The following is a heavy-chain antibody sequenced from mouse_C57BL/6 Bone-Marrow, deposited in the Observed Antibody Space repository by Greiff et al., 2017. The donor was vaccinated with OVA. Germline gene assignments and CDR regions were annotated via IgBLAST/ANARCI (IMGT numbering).Heavy chain of an antibody. J-gene: IGHJ2*01. V-gene: IGHV1-82*01. CDR3: ARTPDSSGDDY. CDR2: IYPGDGDT. D-gene: IGHD3-2*02. Sequence: VQLVESGPELVKPGASVKISCKASGYAFSSSWMNWVKQRPGQGLEWIGRIYPGDGDTNYNGKFKGKATLTADKSSSTAYMQLSSLTSEDSAVYFCARTPDSSGDDYWGQGTTLTVSA. CDR1: GYAFSSSW.